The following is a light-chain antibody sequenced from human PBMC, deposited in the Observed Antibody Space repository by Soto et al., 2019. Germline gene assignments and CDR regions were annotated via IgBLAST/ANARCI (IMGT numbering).Light chain of an antibody. Sequence: QSVLTQPPSASGSPGQSVAISCTGTSSDVGGYNYVSWYQQHPGKAPKVLIYEVSKRPSGVPARFSGYKSGNTASLTVSGLQAEDEAAYYCSSYAGSNNLVFGGGTKLTVL. CDR3: SSYAGSNNLV. CDR1: SSDVGGYNY. CDR2: EVS. J-gene: IGLJ2*01. V-gene: IGLV2-8*01.